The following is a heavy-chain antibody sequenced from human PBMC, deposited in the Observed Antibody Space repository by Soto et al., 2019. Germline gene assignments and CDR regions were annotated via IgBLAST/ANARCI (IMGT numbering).Heavy chain of an antibody. V-gene: IGHV4-39*01. CDR2: IDESGTT. Sequence: PSETLSLTCSVSGGPIRSSSHYWGWIRQSPGTGLEWIGSIDESGTTYYNPSLQSRVTISVDTSKNQFSLKVISVTGADTAIYYGARGGGYVDYGGQGTLATVPS. D-gene: IGHD3-16*01. J-gene: IGHJ4*02. CDR3: ARGGGYVDY. CDR1: GGPIRSSSHY.